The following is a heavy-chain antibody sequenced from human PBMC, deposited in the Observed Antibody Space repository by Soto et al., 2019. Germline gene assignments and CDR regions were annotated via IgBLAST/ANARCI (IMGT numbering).Heavy chain of an antibody. CDR1: GGTFSSYT. CDR2: IIPILGIA. CDR3: ANHPRGWFDP. V-gene: IGHV1-69*02. J-gene: IGHJ5*02. Sequence: QVQLVQSGAGVKKPGSSVKVSCKASGGTFSSYTISWVRQAPGQGLEWMGRIIPILGIANYAQKFQGRVTITADKSTSTAYMELSSVRSEDTAVYYRANHPRGWFDPWGQGTLVTVSS. D-gene: IGHD1-26*01.